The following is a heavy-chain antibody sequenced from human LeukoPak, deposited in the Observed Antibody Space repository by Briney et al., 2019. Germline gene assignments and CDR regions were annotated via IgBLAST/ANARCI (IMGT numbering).Heavy chain of an antibody. CDR1: GFTFSSYG. CDR2: ISYDGSNK. J-gene: IGHJ6*03. CDR3: AEEGLTIAVYYMDV. D-gene: IGHD3-9*01. Sequence: SGGSLRLSCAASGFTFSSYGMHWVRQAPGKGLEWVAVISYDGSNKYYADSVKGRFTISRDNSKNTLYLQMNSLRAEDTAVYYCAEEGLTIAVYYMDVWGKGTTVTVSS. V-gene: IGHV3-30*18.